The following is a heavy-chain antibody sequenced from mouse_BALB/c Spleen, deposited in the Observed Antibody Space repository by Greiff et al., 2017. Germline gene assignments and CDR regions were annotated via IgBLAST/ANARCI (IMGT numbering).Heavy chain of an antibody. V-gene: IGHV5-12-1*01. CDR2: ISSGGGST. CDR3: ARRDYYGSSYGFAY. J-gene: IGHJ3*01. CDR1: GFAFSSYD. D-gene: IGHD1-1*01. Sequence: EVKLMESGGGLVKPGGSLKLSCAASGFAFSSYDMSWVRQTPEKRLEWVAYISSGGGSTYYPDTVKGRFTISRDTAKNTLYLQMSSLKSEDTAMYYCARRDYYGSSYGFAYWGQGTLVTVSA.